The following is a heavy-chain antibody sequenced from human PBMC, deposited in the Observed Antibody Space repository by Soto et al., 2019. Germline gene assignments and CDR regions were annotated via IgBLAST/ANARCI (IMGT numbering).Heavy chain of an antibody. CDR3: ARGGSSGCDY. CDR1: GFTFRSYS. Sequence: EVQLVESGGGLVKPGGSLRLSCAASGFTFRSYSMNWVRQAPGKGLEWVSSISSSSSYIYYADSVKGRFTISRDNAKNSLYLQMNSLRAEDTAVYYCARGGSSGCDYWGQGTLVTVSS. J-gene: IGHJ4*02. D-gene: IGHD3-22*01. CDR2: ISSSSSYI. V-gene: IGHV3-21*01.